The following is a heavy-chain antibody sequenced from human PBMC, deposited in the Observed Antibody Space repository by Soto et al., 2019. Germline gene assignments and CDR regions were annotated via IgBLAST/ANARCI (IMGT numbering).Heavy chain of an antibody. CDR1: GGTFSSYA. CDR3: ARAVCSGGSCYSGSGWFDP. CDR2: IIPIFGTA. V-gene: IGHV1-69*12. Sequence: QVQLVRSGAEVKKPGSSVKVSCKASGGTFSSYAISWVRQAPGQGLEWMGGIIPIFGTANYAQKFQGRVTITADESTSTAYMELSSLRSEDTAVYYCARAVCSGGSCYSGSGWFDPWGQGTLVTVSS. J-gene: IGHJ5*02. D-gene: IGHD2-15*01.